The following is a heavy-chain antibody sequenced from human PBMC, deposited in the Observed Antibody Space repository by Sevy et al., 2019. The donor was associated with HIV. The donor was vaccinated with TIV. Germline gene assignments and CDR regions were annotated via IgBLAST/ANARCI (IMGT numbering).Heavy chain of an antibody. V-gene: IGHV1-2*02. Sequence: ASVKVSCKASGYTFTGYHMHWVRQAPGQGLEWMGWINPNSGGTNYAQKFQGRVTMTRDTSISTAYMELSRLRSDDTAVYYCARDPYPIAAAGTSDGAFDIWGQGTMVTVSS. CDR1: GYTFTGYH. CDR2: INPNSGGT. CDR3: ARDPYPIAAAGTSDGAFDI. J-gene: IGHJ3*02. D-gene: IGHD6-13*01.